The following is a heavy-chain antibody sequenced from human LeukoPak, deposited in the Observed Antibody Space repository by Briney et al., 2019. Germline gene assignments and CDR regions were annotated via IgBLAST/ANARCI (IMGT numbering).Heavy chain of an antibody. D-gene: IGHD6-19*01. CDR3: ARVRESIGWDYFDY. CDR2: ISYSGRT. Sequence: SETLSLTCTVSGGSISSYYWSWIRQPPGKGLEWIGYISYSGRTNYKPSLNSRVTISVDTSKNQFSLKLTSVTAADTAVYYCARVRESIGWDYFDYWGQGAQVTVSS. V-gene: IGHV4-59*01. J-gene: IGHJ4*02. CDR1: GGSISSYY.